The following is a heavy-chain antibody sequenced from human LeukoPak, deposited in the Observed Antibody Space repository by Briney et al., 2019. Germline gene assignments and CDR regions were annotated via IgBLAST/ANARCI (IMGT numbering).Heavy chain of an antibody. Sequence: PGGSLRLSCAASGFTFSSFSMNWVRQAPGKGLEWVSYISSSSNTIYYADSAKGRFTISRDNAKNSLYLQMNSLRAEDTAVYYCARDEPSIAAAGNYYYGMDVWGQGTTVTVSS. CDR3: ARDEPSIAAAGNYYYGMDV. CDR1: GFTFSSFS. D-gene: IGHD6-13*01. CDR2: ISSSSNTI. J-gene: IGHJ6*02. V-gene: IGHV3-48*01.